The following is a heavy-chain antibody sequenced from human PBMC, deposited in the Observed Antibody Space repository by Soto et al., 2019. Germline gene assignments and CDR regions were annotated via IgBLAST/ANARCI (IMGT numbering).Heavy chain of an antibody. Sequence: EVQLVETGGGVIQRGGSLRLSCNASGFTVNSSYMSWVRQAPGMGLEWVAVIESDGSTHYADSVKGRFTISRDNSKNMIYLQLDTLRADDTAVYYCAKDLGPLRLLNYYFYGLDVWGQGTTVTVSS. CDR3: AKDLGPLRLLNYYFYGLDV. J-gene: IGHJ6*02. CDR2: IESDGST. D-gene: IGHD2-15*01. V-gene: IGHV3-53*02. CDR1: GFTVNSSY.